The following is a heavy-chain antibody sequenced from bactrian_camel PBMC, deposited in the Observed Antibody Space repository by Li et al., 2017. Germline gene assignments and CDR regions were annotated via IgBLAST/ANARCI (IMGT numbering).Heavy chain of an antibody. CDR2: IDDVGST. D-gene: IGHD6*01. CDR1: VASFYC. Sequence: HVQLVESGGDLVQPGGSLRLPCSASVASFYCMGWYRQSPGKEREAVAAIDDVGSTSYANFAKGRFTISRDNAKNTMYLQMNSLKPEDAGTYYCAVAIRGMYGASWFCHNRDGIDYWGEGTQVTVS. J-gene: IGHJ7*01. V-gene: IGHV3S53*01.